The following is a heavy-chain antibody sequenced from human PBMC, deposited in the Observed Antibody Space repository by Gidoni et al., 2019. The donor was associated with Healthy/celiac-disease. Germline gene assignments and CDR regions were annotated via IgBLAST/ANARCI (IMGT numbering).Heavy chain of an antibody. D-gene: IGHD3-16*01. Sequence: EVQLVESGGGLVQPGGSLRLSCAASGFTVSSNYMSWVRQAPGKGLEWVSVIYSGGSTYYADSVKGRFTISRDNSKNTLYLQMNSLRAEDTAVYYCARDLYDYVPSGGMDVWGQGTTVTVSS. V-gene: IGHV3-66*01. CDR1: GFTVSSNY. CDR3: ARDLYDYVPSGGMDV. CDR2: IYSGGST. J-gene: IGHJ6*02.